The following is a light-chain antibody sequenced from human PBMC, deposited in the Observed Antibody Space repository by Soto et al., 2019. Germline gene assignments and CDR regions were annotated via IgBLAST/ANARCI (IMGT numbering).Light chain of an antibody. CDR3: QQRSSWPLT. V-gene: IGKV3-11*01. J-gene: IGKJ4*01. CDR2: DTS. CDR1: QSVRGY. Sequence: EIVLTQSPATLPFSTGERVTLSCRASQSVRGYLCWYQQKPGRAPRLLIYDTSNRAGGIPARFSGSGSETDFSLTISSLEPEDFAVYYCQQRSSWPLTFGGGTKLEIK.